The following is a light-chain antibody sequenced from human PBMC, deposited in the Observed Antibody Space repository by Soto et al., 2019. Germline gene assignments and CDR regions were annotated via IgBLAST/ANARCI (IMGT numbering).Light chain of an antibody. J-gene: IGKJ4*01. CDR2: DAS. CDR3: QQYYDDLRT. V-gene: IGKV1-33*01. Sequence: DIQMTQSPSSLSASVGDRVSITCQASHDINYCLNWYQQKPGTAPKLLIYDASNLQAGVTPRFSGGGSGTSFVLIISNLQPEDIATYYCQQYYDDLRTFGGGTKVEI. CDR1: HDINYC.